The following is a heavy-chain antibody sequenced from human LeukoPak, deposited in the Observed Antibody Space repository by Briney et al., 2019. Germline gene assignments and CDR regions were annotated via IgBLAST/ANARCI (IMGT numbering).Heavy chain of an antibody. CDR2: INWNGGST. J-gene: IGHJ4*02. V-gene: IGHV3-20*04. CDR1: GFTFDDYG. CDR3: ARGRTSGWYTFDY. D-gene: IGHD6-19*01. Sequence: PGGSLRLSCAASGFTFDDYGMSWVRQAPGKGLEWVSGINWNGGSTVYADSVKGRFTIPRDNAKNSLYLQMNSLRAEDTALYYCARGRTSGWYTFDYWGQGTLVTVSS.